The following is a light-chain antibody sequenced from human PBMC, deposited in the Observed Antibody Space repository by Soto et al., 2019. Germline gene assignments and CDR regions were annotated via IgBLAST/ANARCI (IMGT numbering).Light chain of an antibody. Sequence: EIVLTQSPATLSLSPGERATLSCRASQSVSSYLAWYQQKPGQAPRLLIYDASNRATGIPARFSGSGSGTDFTLTISRLEPEDFATYYCQQYNSWWTFGQGTKVDIK. CDR3: QQYNSWWT. J-gene: IGKJ1*01. CDR1: QSVSSY. CDR2: DAS. V-gene: IGKV3-11*01.